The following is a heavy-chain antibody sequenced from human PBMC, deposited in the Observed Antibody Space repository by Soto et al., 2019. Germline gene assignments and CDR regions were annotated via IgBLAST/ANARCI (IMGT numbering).Heavy chain of an antibody. J-gene: IGHJ4*02. V-gene: IGHV1-69*01. CDR3: ARTAPMDGGDKYYYDF. CDR2: IIPSFGTA. Sequence: QVQLVQSGAEVKKTGSSVKVSCKTSGGTFSTFGISWVRQAPGQGLEWMGGIIPSFGTAEYSQKFEDRITITADESTNTVYMDLRSLTSEDTAIYYCARTAPMDGGDKYYYDFWGQGALVTVSS. CDR1: GGTFSTFG. D-gene: IGHD2-21*02.